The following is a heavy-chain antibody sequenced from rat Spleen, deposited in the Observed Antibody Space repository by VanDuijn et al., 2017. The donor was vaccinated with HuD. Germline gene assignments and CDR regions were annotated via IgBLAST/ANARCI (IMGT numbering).Heavy chain of an antibody. D-gene: IGHD1-4*01. CDR3: ARPGITSYVMDA. CDR1: GFTFSNYG. J-gene: IGHJ4*01. CDR2: ISFEGSST. V-gene: IGHV5-22*01. Sequence: EVELVESGGGLVQPGRSMKLSCVASGFTFSNYGMAWVRQAPTKGLEWVATISFEGSSTYYGDSVKGRFTISRDNAKNTLYLQTNSLRSEDTATYYCARPGITSYVMDAWGQGASVTVSS.